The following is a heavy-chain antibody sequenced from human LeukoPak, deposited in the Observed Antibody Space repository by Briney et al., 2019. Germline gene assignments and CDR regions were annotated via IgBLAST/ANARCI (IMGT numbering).Heavy chain of an antibody. D-gene: IGHD3-10*01. CDR3: ARIKAVTMMRGVPGHYDH. CDR2: IYSGGGT. Sequence: GGSLRLSCAASGFTVSANYMSWVRQAPGKGLEWVSSIYSGGGTHYADSVKGRFSIYRDNSKNTLYLQMNSLRPEDTAVYYCARIKAVTMMRGVPGHYDHWGQGTRVAVSS. J-gene: IGHJ4*02. CDR1: GFTVSANY. V-gene: IGHV3-53*01.